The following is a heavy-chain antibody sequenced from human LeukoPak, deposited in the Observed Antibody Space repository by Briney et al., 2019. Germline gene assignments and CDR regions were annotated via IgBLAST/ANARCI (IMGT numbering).Heavy chain of an antibody. CDR1: NYSISRGYH. J-gene: IGHJ4*02. CDR3: ARHTTGDYTPDY. D-gene: IGHD4-17*01. Sequence: SETLSLTCAVSNYSISRGYHWGWIRQPPGKGLQWIGIICPSGSTYYNPPLKSRVTISVDTSKNRFSLKLSSVTAADTAVYYCARHTTGDYTPDYWGQGTLVTVSS. CDR2: ICPSGST. V-gene: IGHV4-38-2*01.